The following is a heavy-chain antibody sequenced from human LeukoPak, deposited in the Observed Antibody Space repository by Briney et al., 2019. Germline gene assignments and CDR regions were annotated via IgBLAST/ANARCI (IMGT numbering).Heavy chain of an antibody. J-gene: IGHJ5*02. CDR3: TTFVVVPAARGSWFDP. Sequence: GGSLRLSCAASGFTVSSNYMSWVRQAPGKGLEWVSVIYSGGSTYYADSVKGRFTISRDNSKNTLYLQMNSLRAEDTAVYYCTTFVVVPAARGSWFDPWGQGTLVTVSS. CDR2: IYSGGST. V-gene: IGHV3-53*01. D-gene: IGHD2-2*01. CDR1: GFTVSSNY.